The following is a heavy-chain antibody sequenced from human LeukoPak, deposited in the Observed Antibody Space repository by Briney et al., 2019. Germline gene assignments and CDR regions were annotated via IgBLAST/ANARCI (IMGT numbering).Heavy chain of an antibody. CDR3: AREVVVAATPADY. CDR1: GYSISSGYY. V-gene: IGHV4-38-2*02. CDR2: IYYSGST. Sequence: SETLSLTCTVSGYSISSGYYWGWIRQPPGKGLEWIGSIYYSGSTYYNPSLKSRVTISVDTSKNQFSLKLSSVTAADTAVYYCAREVVVAATPADYWGQGTLVTVSS. D-gene: IGHD2-15*01. J-gene: IGHJ4*02.